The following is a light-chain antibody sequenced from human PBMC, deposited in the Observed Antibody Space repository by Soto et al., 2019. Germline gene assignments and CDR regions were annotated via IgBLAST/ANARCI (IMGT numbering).Light chain of an antibody. J-gene: IGLJ1*01. CDR3: CSYTASGTYV. V-gene: IGLV2-14*01. Sequence: QSALTQPASVSGSPGQSITISCTGTISDVGGYDYVSWYQQHPGKAPKLMIYDVSNRPSGVSNRFSGSKSGHTASLTISGLQAEDEADYYCCSYTASGTYVFGPGTKLTVL. CDR1: ISDVGGYDY. CDR2: DVS.